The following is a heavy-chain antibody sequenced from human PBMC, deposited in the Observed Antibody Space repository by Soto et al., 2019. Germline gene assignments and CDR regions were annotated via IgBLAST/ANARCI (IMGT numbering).Heavy chain of an antibody. CDR1: GGSISSGDYY. Sequence: SETLSLTCTVSGGSISSGDYYWSWIRQPPGKGLEWIGYIYYSGSTYYNPSLKSRVTISVDTSKNQFSLKLSSVTAADTTVYYCAREGNYYDSSGYPFDYWGQGTLVTAPQ. CDR3: AREGNYYDSSGYPFDY. D-gene: IGHD3-22*01. J-gene: IGHJ4*02. V-gene: IGHV4-30-4*01. CDR2: IYYSGST.